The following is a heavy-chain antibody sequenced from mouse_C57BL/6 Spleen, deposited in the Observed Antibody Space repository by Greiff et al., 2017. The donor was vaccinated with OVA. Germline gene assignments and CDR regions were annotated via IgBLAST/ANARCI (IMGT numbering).Heavy chain of an antibody. V-gene: IGHV1-50*01. CDR1: GYTFTSYW. D-gene: IGHD3-2*02. CDR3: AIRQLRLPWFAY. Sequence: VQLQQPGAELVKPGASVKLSCKASGYTFTSYWMQWVKQRPGQGLEWIGEIDPSDSYTNYNQKFKGKATLTVDTSSSTAYVQLSSLTSEDAAVYYCAIRQLRLPWFAYWGQGTLVTVSA. J-gene: IGHJ3*01. CDR2: IDPSDSYT.